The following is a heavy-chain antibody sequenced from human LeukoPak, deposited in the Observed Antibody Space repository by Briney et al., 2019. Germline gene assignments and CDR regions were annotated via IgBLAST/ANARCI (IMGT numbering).Heavy chain of an antibody. Sequence: SETLSLTCTVSGGSISSYYWSWIRQPPGKGLEWIGYIYYSGSTNYNPSLKSRVTISVDTSKNQFSLKLSSVTAADTAVYYCARVGDNDAFDIWGQGTMVTVSS. V-gene: IGHV4-59*01. CDR3: ARVGDNDAFDI. J-gene: IGHJ3*02. CDR2: IYYSGST. D-gene: IGHD2-21*02. CDR1: GGSISSYY.